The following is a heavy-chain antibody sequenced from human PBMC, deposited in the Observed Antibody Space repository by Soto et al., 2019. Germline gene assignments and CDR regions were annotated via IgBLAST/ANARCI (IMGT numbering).Heavy chain of an antibody. Sequence: ASVKASCKASGDNLGAYYTYWVRQAPGRRLEWVGWMDRMTGGTDYEERLRDRVSMTTETYINTAYVELRRLRSDDTAIYFCARGRDAGSQFYSPHGLDVWG. D-gene: IGHD2-15*01. CDR2: MDRMTGGT. CDR1: GDNLGAYY. J-gene: IGHJ6*02. V-gene: IGHV1-2*02. CDR3: ARGRDAGSQFYSPHGLDV.